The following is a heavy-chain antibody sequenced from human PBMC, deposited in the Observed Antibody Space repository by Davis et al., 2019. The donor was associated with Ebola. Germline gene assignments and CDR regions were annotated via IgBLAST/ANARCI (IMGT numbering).Heavy chain of an antibody. D-gene: IGHD5-18*01. J-gene: IGHJ6*04. CDR2: TYYSSKWYT. V-gene: IGHV6-1*01. CDR3: ARGWLRAGMDV. CDR1: GDSVSGSSGA. Sequence: PSETLSLTCAISGDSVSGSSGAWNWIRQSPSRGLEWLGRTYYSSKWYTDSTLSVKSRITISADTAKNQLSLHLDSVTPEDTALYYCARGWLRAGMDVWGEGTTVTVPS.